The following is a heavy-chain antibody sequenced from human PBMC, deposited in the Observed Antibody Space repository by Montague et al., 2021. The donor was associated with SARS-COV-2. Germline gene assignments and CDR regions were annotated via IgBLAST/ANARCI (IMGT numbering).Heavy chain of an antibody. CDR3: ARDGDYGGTWYSFLQN. CDR1: GDSVSSDTAA. J-gene: IGHJ1*01. CDR2: TFYRSQWHT. V-gene: IGHV6-1*01. Sequence: CAISGDSVSSDTAAWHWIRQSPSRGLEWLGRTFYRSQWHTDSAASVRSRISFSGDISKNQFSLHLNSVTPEDTAIYYCARDGDYGGTWYSFLQNWGQGTWVIVSS. D-gene: IGHD4-17*01.